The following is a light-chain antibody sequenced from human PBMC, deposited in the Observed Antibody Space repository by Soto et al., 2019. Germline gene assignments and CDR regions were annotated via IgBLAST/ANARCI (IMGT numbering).Light chain of an antibody. CDR3: QKYGSSRRT. CDR1: QSVSSDC. J-gene: IGKJ1*01. Sequence: EVVLTQSPGILSVSPGERATLSCRASQSVSSDCLAWYRQRPGQAPRLLIYGASTRATGTPDRISGSGSGTDFTLTISRLEPEDFAVYYCQKYGSSRRTFGQGTRVEVK. CDR2: GAS. V-gene: IGKV3-20*01.